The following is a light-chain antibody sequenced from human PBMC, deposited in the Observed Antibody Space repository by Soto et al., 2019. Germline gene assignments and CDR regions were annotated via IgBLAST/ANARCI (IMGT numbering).Light chain of an antibody. V-gene: IGKV3-11*01. J-gene: IGKJ1*01. Sequence: EIVLTQSPATLSLSPGERATLSCRASQSVSSYLAWYQQKPGQAPRLLIYDASSWATGIPARFSGSGSGTDFTLTISSLEPEDFAVYYCQQRSIWPRTFGQGTKVEIK. CDR3: QQRSIWPRT. CDR2: DAS. CDR1: QSVSSY.